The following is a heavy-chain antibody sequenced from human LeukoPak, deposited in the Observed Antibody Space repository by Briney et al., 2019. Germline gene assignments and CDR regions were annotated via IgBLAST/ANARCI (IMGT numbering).Heavy chain of an antibody. CDR3: ARSARVESQPHSVYSSSSPWYYYYYYMDV. Sequence: SVKVSCKASGGTFSSYAISWVRQAPGQGLEWMGGIIPIFGTANYAQKFQGRVTITADKSTSTAYMELSSLRSEDTAVYYCARSARVESQPHSVYSSSSPWYYYYYYMDVWGKGTTVTVSS. D-gene: IGHD6-6*01. CDR1: GGTFSSYA. CDR2: IIPIFGTA. J-gene: IGHJ6*03. V-gene: IGHV1-69*06.